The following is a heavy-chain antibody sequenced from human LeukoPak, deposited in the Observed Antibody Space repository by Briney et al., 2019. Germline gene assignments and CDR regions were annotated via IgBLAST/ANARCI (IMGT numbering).Heavy chain of an antibody. V-gene: IGHV3-74*01. CDR3: TRESYNDGNFDY. CDR1: GFTFSRNW. D-gene: IGHD3-10*01. CDR2: INSDGSST. Sequence: GSLSLSCAASGFTFSRNWMHCVRQAPGKGLVWVSRINSDGSSTRYADSAKSRFTISRDNAKNTLYLQMNSLGAEDTAVYFCTRESYNDGNFDYWGQGTLVTVSS. J-gene: IGHJ4*02.